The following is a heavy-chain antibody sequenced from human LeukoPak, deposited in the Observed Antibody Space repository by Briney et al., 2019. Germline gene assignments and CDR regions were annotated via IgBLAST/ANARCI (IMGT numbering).Heavy chain of an antibody. CDR1: GFTFSSYA. Sequence: GGSLRLSCAASGFTFSSYAMSWVRQAPGKGLEWVSAISGSGGSTYYADSVKGRFTISRDNSKNTLYLQMNSLRAVDTAVYYCAKLGRYCSSTSCYYFDYWGQGTLVTVSS. CDR3: AKLGRYCSSTSCYYFDY. J-gene: IGHJ4*02. CDR2: ISGSGGST. V-gene: IGHV3-23*01. D-gene: IGHD2-2*01.